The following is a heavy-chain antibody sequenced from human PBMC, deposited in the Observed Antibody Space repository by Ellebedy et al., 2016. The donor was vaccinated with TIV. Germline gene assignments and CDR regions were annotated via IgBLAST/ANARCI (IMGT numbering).Heavy chain of an antibody. CDR1: GGSFSGYY. CDR2: INDGGST. Sequence: SETLSLXXAVYGGSFSGYYWSWIRQSPGKGLEWIGEINDGGSTNYNPSLKSRVTTSVDTSKNQFSLKLSSVTAADTAVYYCARGRSHSLGDIVVVPSAFYSYYYMDVWGKGTTVTVSS. V-gene: IGHV4-34*01. J-gene: IGHJ6*03. CDR3: ARGRSHSLGDIVVVPSAFYSYYYMDV. D-gene: IGHD2-2*01.